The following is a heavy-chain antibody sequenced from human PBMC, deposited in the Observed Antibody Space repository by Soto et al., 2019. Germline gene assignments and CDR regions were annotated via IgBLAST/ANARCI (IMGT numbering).Heavy chain of an antibody. CDR2: ISYDGSNK. CDR3: AKRGVSGAFDI. CDR1: GFTFSSYG. D-gene: IGHD2-8*01. V-gene: IGHV3-30*18. Sequence: QVQLVESGGGVVQPGWSLRLSCAASGFTFSSYGMHWVRQAPGKGLEWVAVISYDGSNKYYADSVKGRFTISRDNSKNTLYLQMNSLRAEDTAVYYCAKRGVSGAFDIWGQGTMVTVSS. J-gene: IGHJ3*02.